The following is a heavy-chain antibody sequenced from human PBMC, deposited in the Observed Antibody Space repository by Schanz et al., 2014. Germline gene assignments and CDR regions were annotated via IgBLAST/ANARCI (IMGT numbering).Heavy chain of an antibody. CDR2: IIPSLGLA. CDR1: GGTFSSFG. V-gene: IGHV1-69*04. J-gene: IGHJ4*02. CDR3: ARDRLECGAECYSVEVFEI. D-gene: IGHD2-21*01. Sequence: VQLEQSGAEVKKPGSSVMVSCKSSGGTFSSFGINWVRQSPGQGLEWMGRIIPSLGLAKYEQKFQDKVTITADTSATTAYMELSGLRSEDTAVYYCARDRLECGAECYSVEVFEIWGQGTLVTVSS.